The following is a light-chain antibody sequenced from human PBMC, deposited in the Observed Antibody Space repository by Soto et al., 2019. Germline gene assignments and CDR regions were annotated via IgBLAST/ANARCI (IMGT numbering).Light chain of an antibody. CDR2: NAS. V-gene: IGKV1-5*01. CDR3: QQYYSFGT. Sequence: DIQMTQSPSSLSASVGDRVTITCRASQDVTTWLAWYQQKPGKAPNLLIYNASSLERGVPSRFSDGGSGTEFTLTIRRQQPDDPSTYYCQQYYSFGTFGQGTKVEI. J-gene: IGKJ1*01. CDR1: QDVTTW.